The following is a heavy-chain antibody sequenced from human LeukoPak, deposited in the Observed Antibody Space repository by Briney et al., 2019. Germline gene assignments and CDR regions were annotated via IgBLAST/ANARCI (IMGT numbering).Heavy chain of an antibody. Sequence: PSETLSLTCTVSGGSISSYYWSWIRQPPGKGLEWIGYIYYSGSTNYNPSLKSRVTISVDTSKNQFSLKLSSVTAADTAVYYCATNVGNYGRGWFDPWGQGTLVTVSS. V-gene: IGHV4-59*12. CDR2: IYYSGST. J-gene: IGHJ5*02. CDR1: GGSISSYY. CDR3: ATNVGNYGRGWFDP. D-gene: IGHD1-7*01.